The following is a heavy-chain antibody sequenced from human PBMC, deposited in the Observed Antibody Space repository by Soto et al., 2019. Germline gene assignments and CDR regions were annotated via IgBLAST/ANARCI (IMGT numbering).Heavy chain of an antibody. CDR2: IYYSGST. Sequence: QVQLQESGPGLVKPSQTLSLTCTVSGGSISSGGYYWSWIRQHPGKGLAWIGYIYYSGSTYYNPSLESRVTRSVDTSTNQFSLKLSSVTAADTAVYYCARWPQLEPRFDYWGQGTLVTVSS. D-gene: IGHD1-1*01. J-gene: IGHJ4*02. CDR1: GGSISSGGYY. V-gene: IGHV4-31*03. CDR3: ARWPQLEPRFDY.